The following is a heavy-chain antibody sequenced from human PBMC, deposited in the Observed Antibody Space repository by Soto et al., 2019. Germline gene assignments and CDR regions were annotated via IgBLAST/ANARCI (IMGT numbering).Heavy chain of an antibody. CDR2: INPSGGST. Sequence: GASVKVSCKASGYTFTSYYMHWVRQAPGQGLEWMGIINPSGGSTSYAQKFQGRVTITRDTSTSTVYMELSSLRSEDTAVYYCARDRFDSSGYYYQYYFDYWGQGTLVTVSS. V-gene: IGHV1-46*01. D-gene: IGHD3-22*01. CDR1: GYTFTSYY. CDR3: ARDRFDSSGYYYQYYFDY. J-gene: IGHJ4*02.